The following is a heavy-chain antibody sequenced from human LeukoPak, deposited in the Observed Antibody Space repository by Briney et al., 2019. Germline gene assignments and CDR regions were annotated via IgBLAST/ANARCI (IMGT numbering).Heavy chain of an antibody. V-gene: IGHV3-30*14. Sequence: PGRSLRLSCAASGFTFSSYAMHWVRQAPGKGLEWVAVISYDGSNKYYADSVKGRFTISRDSSKNTLYLQMNSLRAEDTAVYYCARDIESAWGQGTLVTVSS. CDR1: GFTFSSYA. J-gene: IGHJ5*02. D-gene: IGHD3-16*02. CDR3: ARDIESA. CDR2: ISYDGSNK.